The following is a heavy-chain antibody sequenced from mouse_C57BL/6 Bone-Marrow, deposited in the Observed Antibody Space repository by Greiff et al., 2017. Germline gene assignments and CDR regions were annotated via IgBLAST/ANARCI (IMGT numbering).Heavy chain of an antibody. D-gene: IGHD1-1*01. CDR1: GYTFTSYW. V-gene: IGHV1-72*01. CDR2: IDPNSGGT. CDR3: ASTTVDPFFDY. Sequence: QVQLQQPGAELVKPGASVKLSCKASGYTFTSYWMHWVKQRPGRGLEWIGRIDPNSGGTKYNEKFKSKATLTVDKPSSTAYIQLSSLTSEDSAVYYCASTTVDPFFDYWGQGTTLTVSS. J-gene: IGHJ2*01.